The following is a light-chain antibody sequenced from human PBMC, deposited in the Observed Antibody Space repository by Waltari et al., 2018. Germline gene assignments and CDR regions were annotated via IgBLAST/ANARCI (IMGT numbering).Light chain of an antibody. V-gene: IGLV3-19*01. CDR2: DKN. CDR1: SLRRPF. Sequence: SSDLTQDPAVSVALGQTVRITCQGDSLRRPFASWYQQRPGQAPILVISDKNSRPSGIPGRFSGSSSGNTASLTIASTQAEDEADYYCSSRDNFNRHAVLFGGGTKLTVL. CDR3: SSRDNFNRHAVL. J-gene: IGLJ3*02.